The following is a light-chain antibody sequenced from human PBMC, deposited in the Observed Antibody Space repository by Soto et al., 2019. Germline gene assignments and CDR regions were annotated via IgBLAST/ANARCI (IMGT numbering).Light chain of an antibody. CDR2: AAS. Sequence: EIVLTQSPGTLSLSPGERATLSCRASQSITTKFVAWYQQRPGQPPRLLIYAASNRATGIPDRFNGSGSETDFTLAISRLEPEDFAVYYCQRYGGSPILAFGGGTRVEI. J-gene: IGKJ4*01. CDR3: QRYGGSPILA. V-gene: IGKV3-20*01. CDR1: QSITTKF.